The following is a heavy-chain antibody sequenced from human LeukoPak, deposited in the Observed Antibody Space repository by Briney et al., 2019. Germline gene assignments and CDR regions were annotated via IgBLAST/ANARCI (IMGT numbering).Heavy chain of an antibody. Sequence: PGGSLRLSCAASGFTFSDYYMSWIRQAPGKGLEWVAFIRYDGRNKYYADSVKGRFTISRDNSKNTLCLQMNSLRAEDTAVYYCAKEIWPTVTTPGHTHFDYWGQGTLVTVSS. CDR1: GFTFSDYY. CDR2: IRYDGRNK. D-gene: IGHD4-17*01. J-gene: IGHJ4*02. CDR3: AKEIWPTVTTPGHTHFDY. V-gene: IGHV3-30*02.